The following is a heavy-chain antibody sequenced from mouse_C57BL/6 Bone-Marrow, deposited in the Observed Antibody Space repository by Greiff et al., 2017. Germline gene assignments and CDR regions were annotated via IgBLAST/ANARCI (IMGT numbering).Heavy chain of an antibody. V-gene: IGHV1-50*01. Sequence: QVQLQQPGAELVKPGASVKLSCKASGYTFTSYWMQWVKQRPGQGLEWIGEIDPSDSYTNYNQKFKGKATLTVDTSSSPAYMQLSSLTSEDSAVYYCAPYDPYAMDYWGQGTSVTVSS. CDR2: IDPSDSYT. D-gene: IGHD2-14*01. CDR1: GYTFTSYW. J-gene: IGHJ4*01. CDR3: APYDPYAMDY.